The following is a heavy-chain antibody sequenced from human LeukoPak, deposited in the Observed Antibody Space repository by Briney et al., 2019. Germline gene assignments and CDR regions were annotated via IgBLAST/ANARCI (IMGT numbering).Heavy chain of an antibody. D-gene: IGHD3/OR15-3a*01. Sequence: SETLSLTCTVSSGSISGGDYWWGWLRQPPGKEREWIGSVYYSGTTYYSPSLKSRVTVSVDTSKNQFSLRLSSVTAADTAVYYCTRRLGRGLWTFDYWGRGTLVTVSS. V-gene: IGHV4-39*01. J-gene: IGHJ4*02. CDR3: TRRLGRGLWTFDY. CDR2: VYYSGTT. CDR1: SGSISGGDYW.